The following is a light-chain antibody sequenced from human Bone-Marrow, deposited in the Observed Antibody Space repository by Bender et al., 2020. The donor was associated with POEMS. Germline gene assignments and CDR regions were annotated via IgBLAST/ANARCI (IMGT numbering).Light chain of an antibody. Sequence: QSALTQPASVSGSPGQSITISCSGSSSDIGGYDYVSWYQQHPGKAPKLMIYEGNKWPSGVSNRFSGSKSGNTASLTISGLQAEDEADYYCSSYARTSRVFGTGTKVTVL. CDR3: SSYARTSRV. CDR2: EGN. CDR1: SSDIGGYDY. J-gene: IGLJ1*01. V-gene: IGLV2-14*01.